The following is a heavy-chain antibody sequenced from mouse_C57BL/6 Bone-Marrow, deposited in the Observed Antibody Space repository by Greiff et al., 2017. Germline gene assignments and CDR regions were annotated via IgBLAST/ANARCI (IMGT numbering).Heavy chain of an antibody. CDR3: ARDYYGSSDY. CDR2: ISNGGGST. V-gene: IGHV5-12*01. CDR1: GFTFSDYY. J-gene: IGHJ2*01. D-gene: IGHD1-1*01. Sequence: EVQGVESGGGLVPPGGSLKLSCAASGFTFSDYYMYWVRQTPEKRLEWVAYISNGGGSTYYPDTVKGRFTISRDNAKNTLYLQMSRLKSEDTAMYYCARDYYGSSDYWGQGTTLTVSS.